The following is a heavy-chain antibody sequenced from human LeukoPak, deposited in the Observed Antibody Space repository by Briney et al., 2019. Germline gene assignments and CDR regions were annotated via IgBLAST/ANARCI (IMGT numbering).Heavy chain of an antibody. Sequence: GGSLRLSCAASGFTFSSYAMHGVRQAPGKGLEWGAVISYDGSNKYYADSVKGRFTISRDNSKNTLYLQMNSLRAEDTAVYYCARQAYYYDSSGYYYNYWGQGTLVTVSS. J-gene: IGHJ4*02. CDR2: ISYDGSNK. CDR3: ARQAYYYDSSGYYYNY. V-gene: IGHV3-30*04. D-gene: IGHD3-22*01. CDR1: GFTFSSYA.